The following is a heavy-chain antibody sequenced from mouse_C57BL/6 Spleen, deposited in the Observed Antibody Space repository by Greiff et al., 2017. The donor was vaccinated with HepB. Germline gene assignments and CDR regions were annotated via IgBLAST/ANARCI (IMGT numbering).Heavy chain of an antibody. J-gene: IGHJ2*01. V-gene: IGHV5-4*01. CDR1: GFTFSSYA. CDR2: ISDGGSYT. CDR3: ARETVGHFDY. D-gene: IGHD1-1*01. Sequence: EVKLVESGGGLVKPGGSLKLSCAASGFTFSSYAMSWVRQTPEKRLEWVATISDGGSYTYYPDNVKGRFTISRDNAKNNLYLQMSHLKSEDTAMYYCARETVGHFDYWGQGTTLTVSS.